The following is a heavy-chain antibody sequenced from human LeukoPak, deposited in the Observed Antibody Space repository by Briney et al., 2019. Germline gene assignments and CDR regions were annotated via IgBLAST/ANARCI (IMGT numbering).Heavy chain of an antibody. Sequence: PGGSLRLSCAASGFTFSNAWMSWVRQAPGKGLEWVGRIKSKTDGGTTDYAAPVKGRFTISRDDSKNTLYLQMNSLKTEDTAMYYRTTHGVPAAKGDNWFAPWRQGTLVTVCS. J-gene: IGHJ5*02. V-gene: IGHV3-15*01. CDR2: IKSKTDGGTT. CDR1: GFTFSNAW. CDR3: TTHGVPAAKGDNWFAP. D-gene: IGHD2-2*01.